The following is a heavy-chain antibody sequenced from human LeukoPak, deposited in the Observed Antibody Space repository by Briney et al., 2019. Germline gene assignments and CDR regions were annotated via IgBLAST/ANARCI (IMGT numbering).Heavy chain of an antibody. D-gene: IGHD3-22*01. CDR1: GGTISSYA. V-gene: IGHV1-69*13. CDR3: ARDLFYKKDSSGYG. CDR2: IIPIFGTA. Sequence: GASVKVSCKASGGTISSYAISWVRQAPGQGLEWMGGIIPIFGTANYAQKFQGGVTITADESTSTAYMELSSLRSEDTAVYYCARDLFYKKDSSGYGWGPGTLVTVSS. J-gene: IGHJ4*02.